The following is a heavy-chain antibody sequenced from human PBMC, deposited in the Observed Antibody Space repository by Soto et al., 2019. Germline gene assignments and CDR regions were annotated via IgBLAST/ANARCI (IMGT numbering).Heavy chain of an antibody. CDR3: AKVGPYDSGSYMFRYNWLGP. D-gene: IGHD3-10*01. J-gene: IGHJ5*02. CDR1: GFTFSSYS. V-gene: IGHV3-48*01. CDR2: ISSSSSTI. Sequence: GGSLRLSCAASGFTFSSYSMNWVRQAPGKGLEWVSYISSSSSTIYYADSVKGRFTISRDNAKNSLYLQMNSLRAEDTAVYYCAKVGPYDSGSYMFRYNWLGPWGLGTLVTVSS.